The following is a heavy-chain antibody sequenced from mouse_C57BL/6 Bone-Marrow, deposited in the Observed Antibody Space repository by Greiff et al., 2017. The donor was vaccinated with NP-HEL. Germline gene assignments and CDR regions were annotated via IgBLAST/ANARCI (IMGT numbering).Heavy chain of an antibody. CDR2: INPYNGGT. CDR3: ARGDYSWFAY. D-gene: IGHD1-1*01. Sequence: EVQLQQSGPVLVKPGASVKMSCKASGYTFTDYYMNWVKQSHGKSLEWIGVINPYNGGTSYNQKFKGKATLTVDKSSSTAYMELNSLTSEDSAVYYCARGDYSWFAYWGQGTLVTVSA. J-gene: IGHJ3*01. CDR1: GYTFTDYY. V-gene: IGHV1-19*01.